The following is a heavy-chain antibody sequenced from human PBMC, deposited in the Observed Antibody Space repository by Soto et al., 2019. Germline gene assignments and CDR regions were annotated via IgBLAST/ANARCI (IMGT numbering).Heavy chain of an antibody. V-gene: IGHV1-46*01. CDR2: INPSGGST. CDR1: GYTFTSYY. Sequence: ASVKVSCKASGYTFTSYYMHWVRQAPGQGLEWMGIINPSGGSTSYAQKFQGRVTMTRDTSTSTVYMELSSLRSEDTAVYYCAREVDGVGVFVAFDIWGQGTMVTVSS. D-gene: IGHD1-26*01. J-gene: IGHJ3*02. CDR3: AREVDGVGVFVAFDI.